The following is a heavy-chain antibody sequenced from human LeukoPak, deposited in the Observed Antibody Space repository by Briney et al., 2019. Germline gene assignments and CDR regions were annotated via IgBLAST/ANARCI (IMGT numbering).Heavy chain of an antibody. Sequence: PETLSLTCSVPGGSINGYNWSWIRQPPGQGPEWIGYIYYTGSTNYNPSLKSRVTLSLDMSKNHFSLKLTSVTAADTAVYCCARGALGSGSAKSDYWGQGTLVTVSS. J-gene: IGHJ4*02. CDR1: GGSINGYN. D-gene: IGHD1-26*01. CDR2: IYYTGST. CDR3: ARGALGSGSAKSDY. V-gene: IGHV4-59*01.